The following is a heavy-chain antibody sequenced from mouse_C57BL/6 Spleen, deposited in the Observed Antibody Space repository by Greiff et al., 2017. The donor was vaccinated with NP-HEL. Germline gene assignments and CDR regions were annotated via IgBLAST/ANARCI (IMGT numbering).Heavy chain of an antibody. CDR2: IYPGDGDT. D-gene: IGHD2-2*01. V-gene: IGHV1-80*01. Sequence: VQLQQSGAELVKPGASVKLSCKASGYAFSSYWMNWVKQRPGRGLEWIGQIYPGDGDTNYNGKFKGKATLTADKSSSTAYLQLSSLTSEDSAVYVCARGRGYDSSWFAYWGQGTLVTVSA. CDR3: ARGRGYDSSWFAY. CDR1: GYAFSSYW. J-gene: IGHJ3*01.